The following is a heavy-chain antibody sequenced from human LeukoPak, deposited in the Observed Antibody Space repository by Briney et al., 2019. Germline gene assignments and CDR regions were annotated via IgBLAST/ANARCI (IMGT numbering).Heavy chain of an antibody. CDR2: INPNSGGT. D-gene: IGHD5-18*01. J-gene: IGHJ4*02. CDR3: ARDYSRGHSYGADY. CDR1: GYTFTDYY. V-gene: IGHV1-2*06. Sequence: ASVKVSCKASGYTFTDYYIHWVRQAPGQGLEWMGRINPNSGGTNYAQKFQGRVTTTRDTSISTAYMELSRLRFDDTAVFYCARDYSRGHSYGADYWGQGTLVTASS.